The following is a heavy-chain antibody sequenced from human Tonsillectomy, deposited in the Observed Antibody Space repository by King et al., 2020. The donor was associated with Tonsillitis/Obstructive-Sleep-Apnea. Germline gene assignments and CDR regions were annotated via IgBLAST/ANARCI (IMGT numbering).Heavy chain of an antibody. CDR1: GYTFTGYY. CDR2: SNPNSGGT. D-gene: IGHD2-15*01. Sequence: VQLVESGAEVKKPGASVKVSCKASGYTFTGYYLTWVRQAPGQGLEWMGRSNPNSGGTNYAQKFQGRVTMTRGTSIATAYMELSRLRSDDTAVYYCARDVVEGHFDIWGQGTMVTVSS. J-gene: IGHJ3*02. CDR3: ARDVVEGHFDI. V-gene: IGHV1-2*06.